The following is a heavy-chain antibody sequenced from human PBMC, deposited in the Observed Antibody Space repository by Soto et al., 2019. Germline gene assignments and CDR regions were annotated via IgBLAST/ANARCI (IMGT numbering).Heavy chain of an antibody. CDR1: GGSISSGGYY. J-gene: IGHJ4*02. D-gene: IGHD6-19*01. Sequence: SETLSLTCTVSGGSISSGGYYWSWIRQHPGKGLEWIGYIYYSGSTYYNPSLKSRVTISVDTSKNQFSLKLSSVTAADTAVYYCARERSTGSGWYLDYWGQGTLVTVSS. CDR3: ARERSTGSGWYLDY. V-gene: IGHV4-31*03. CDR2: IYYSGST.